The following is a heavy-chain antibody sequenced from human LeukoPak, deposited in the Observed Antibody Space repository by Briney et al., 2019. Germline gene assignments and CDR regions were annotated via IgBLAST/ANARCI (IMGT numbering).Heavy chain of an antibody. CDR3: ARAGVWFGEPLDY. Sequence: GGSLRLSCAASGFTFSSYSMNWVRQAPGKGLEWVSYISSSSSTIYYADSVKGRFTISRDNAKNSLYLQMNSLRAEDTAVYYCARAGVWFGEPLDYWGQGTLVTVSP. D-gene: IGHD3-10*01. CDR1: GFTFSSYS. V-gene: IGHV3-48*04. J-gene: IGHJ4*02. CDR2: ISSSSSTI.